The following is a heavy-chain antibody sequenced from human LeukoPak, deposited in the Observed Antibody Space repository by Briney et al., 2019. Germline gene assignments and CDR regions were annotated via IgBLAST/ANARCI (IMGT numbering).Heavy chain of an antibody. CDR3: ARGDYYDGSGSYTDAFDI. CDR1: GFTFSSYW. D-gene: IGHD3-22*01. Sequence: GGSLRLSCAASGFTFSSYWMSWVRQAPGKGLEWVANINQDGSAKYYVDSVKGRFTMSRDNPKNSMYLQMNNLRAEDTAVYYCARGDYYDGSGSYTDAFDIWGQGTMVTLSS. J-gene: IGHJ3*02. V-gene: IGHV3-7*01. CDR2: INQDGSAK.